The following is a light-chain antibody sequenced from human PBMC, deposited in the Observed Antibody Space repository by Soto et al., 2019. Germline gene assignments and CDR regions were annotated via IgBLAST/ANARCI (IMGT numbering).Light chain of an antibody. CDR1: QSIITW. J-gene: IGKJ2*01. Sequence: DIEMTQSPSTLSASVGDRVTITCRASQSIITWLAWYQQKPGKAPNLLMYKTSSLESGVPSRFSGSGSGTELDLTISSMQPDDYAAYYYYHHSGYTMHTFGQGTKLEIK. CDR3: YHHSGYTMHT. CDR2: KTS. V-gene: IGKV1-5*03.